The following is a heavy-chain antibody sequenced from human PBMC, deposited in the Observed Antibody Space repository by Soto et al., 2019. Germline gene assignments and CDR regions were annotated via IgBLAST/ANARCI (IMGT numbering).Heavy chain of an antibody. D-gene: IGHD5-18*01. CDR2: ISGSGGST. J-gene: IGHJ4*02. V-gene: IGHV3-23*01. CDR1: GFTFSSYA. Sequence: EVQLLESGGGLVQPGGSLRLSCAASGFTFSSYAMSWVRQAPGKGLEWVSAISGSGGSTYYADSVKGRFTISRDNXKNTLSLQMVSLRAGGTAVYYCAKDLGHYSYGAFGYWGQGTLVTVSS. CDR3: AKDLGHYSYGAFGY.